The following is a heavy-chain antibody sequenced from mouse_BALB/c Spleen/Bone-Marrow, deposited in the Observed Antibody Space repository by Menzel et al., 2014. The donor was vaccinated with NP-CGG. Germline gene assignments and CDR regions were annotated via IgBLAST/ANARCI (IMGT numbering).Heavy chain of an antibody. D-gene: IGHD3-1*01. CDR2: INPYNDGT. CDR3: ATARATSYAMDY. CDR1: GYTFTSYV. Sequence: EVQLVESGPELVKPGASVKMSCKASGYTFTSYVMHWVKQKPGQGLEWIGYINPYNDGTKYNEKFKGKATLTVDKSSSTAYMQLSSLTPEDSAVYYCATARATSYAMDYWGQGTSVTVSS. V-gene: IGHV1-14*01. J-gene: IGHJ4*01.